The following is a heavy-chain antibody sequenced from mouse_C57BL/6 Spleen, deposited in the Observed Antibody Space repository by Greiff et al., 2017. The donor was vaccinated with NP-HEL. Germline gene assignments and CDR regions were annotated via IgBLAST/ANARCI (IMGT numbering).Heavy chain of an antibody. J-gene: IGHJ2*01. D-gene: IGHD2-3*01. CDR1: GFSLTSYG. CDR2: IWSGGST. Sequence: VKLMESGPGLVQPSQSLSITCTVSGFSLTSYGVHWVRQSPGKGLEWLGVIWSGGSTDYNAAFISRLSISKDNSKSQVFFKMNSLQADDTAIYYCARSLYGAYDGQYYFDYWGQGTTLTVSS. V-gene: IGHV2-2*01. CDR3: ARSLYGAYDGQYYFDY.